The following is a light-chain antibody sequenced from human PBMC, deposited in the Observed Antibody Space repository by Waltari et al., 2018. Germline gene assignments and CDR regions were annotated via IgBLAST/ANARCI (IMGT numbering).Light chain of an antibody. V-gene: IGKV1-NL1*01. Sequence: DIQMTQSPSSLSASVRDRVTITCRASQGISNSLAWYQQRPGKAPKLLLYAASRLESGVPSWFSGSGSETDYTLTISSLQPEDFATYYCQQYYSTPQTFGQGTKVEIK. CDR1: QGISNS. CDR2: AAS. J-gene: IGKJ1*01. CDR3: QQYYSTPQT.